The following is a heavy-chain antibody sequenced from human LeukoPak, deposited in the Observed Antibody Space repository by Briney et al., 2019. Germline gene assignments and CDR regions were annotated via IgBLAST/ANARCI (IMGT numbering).Heavy chain of an antibody. CDR3: ASGGYSYGSYDY. CDR2: ISSSSSTI. V-gene: IGHV3-48*02. Sequence: GGSLRLSCAASGFTFSSYSMNWVRQAPGKGLEWLSYISSSSSTIFYADSVKGRFTTSRDNAKNSMYLQMNRLRDEDTAVYYCASGGYSYGSYDYWGEGALVTVSS. J-gene: IGHJ4*02. D-gene: IGHD5-18*01. CDR1: GFTFSSYS.